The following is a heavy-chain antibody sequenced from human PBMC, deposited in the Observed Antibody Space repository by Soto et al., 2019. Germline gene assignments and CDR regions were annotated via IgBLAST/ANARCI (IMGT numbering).Heavy chain of an antibody. J-gene: IGHJ4*02. CDR2: INPNSGGT. CDR1: GYSFTDYY. D-gene: IGHD3-22*01. V-gene: IGHV1-2*02. CDR3: ARTNKSDTTGYKYDC. Sequence: XSVKVSCNASGYSFTDYYMHWVRQAPGQGLEWMGWINPNSGGTNYAQKFQGRVTMTRDTSISTAYMELSRLTSDDTAVYYCARTNKSDTTGYKYDCWGQRTLVTVSS.